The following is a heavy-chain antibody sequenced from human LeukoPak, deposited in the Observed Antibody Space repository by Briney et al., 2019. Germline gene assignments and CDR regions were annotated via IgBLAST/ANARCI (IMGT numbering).Heavy chain of an antibody. J-gene: IGHJ4*02. CDR2: IYCSGST. V-gene: IGHV3-66*01. D-gene: IGHD3-16*01. Sequence: GGSLRLSCAASGLTVSSNYMSWVRQAPGKGLEWVSVIYCSGSTYYADSVKGRFTISRDNSKNTLYLQMNSLRVEDTAVYYCARWGSLNVDYWGQGTLVTVSS. CDR1: GLTVSSNY. CDR3: ARWGSLNVDY.